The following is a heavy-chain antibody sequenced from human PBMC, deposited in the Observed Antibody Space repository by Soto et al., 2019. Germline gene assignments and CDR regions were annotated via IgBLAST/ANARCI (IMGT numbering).Heavy chain of an antibody. V-gene: IGHV3-30-3*01. CDR3: ARDYQDIVVVVAATPRGFGT. CDR2: ISYDGSNK. Sequence: AAAGVTGISYARRRVRKAPGKGLEWVAVISYDGSNKYYADSVKGRFTISRDNSKNTLYLQMNSLRAEDTAVYYCARDYQDIVVVVAATPRGFGTWGQGPLVTVS. J-gene: IGHJ5*02. D-gene: IGHD2-15*01. CDR1: GVTGISYA.